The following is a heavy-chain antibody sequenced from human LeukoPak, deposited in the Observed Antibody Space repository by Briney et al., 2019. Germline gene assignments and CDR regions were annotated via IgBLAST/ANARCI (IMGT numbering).Heavy chain of an antibody. CDR1: GYTFTGYY. J-gene: IGHJ6*02. Sequence: ASVKVSCKASGYTFTGYYMHWVRHAPGQGVEWMGWINPDTGATDIAQKFQGRVTMTRDTSISAAYMELSRLRSDDTAVYYCTRDHCSYINCYEDYYYGMDVWGQGTTVTVSS. V-gene: IGHV1-2*02. D-gene: IGHD2-2*01. CDR2: INPDTGAT. CDR3: TRDHCSYINCYEDYYYGMDV.